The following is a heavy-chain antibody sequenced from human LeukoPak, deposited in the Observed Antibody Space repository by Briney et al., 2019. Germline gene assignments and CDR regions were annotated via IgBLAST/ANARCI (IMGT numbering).Heavy chain of an antibody. D-gene: IGHD3-10*01. Sequence: SETLSLTCAVYGGSFSGYYWSWIRQPPGKGLEWIGYIHSTGSSNYNPSLKSRVTISVDTSKNQFSLKLSSVTAADTAVYYCARHVDYYGSGSYSHWGQGTLVTVSS. CDR3: ARHVDYYGSGSYSH. CDR1: GGSFSGYY. J-gene: IGHJ4*02. CDR2: IHSTGSS. V-gene: IGHV4-59*08.